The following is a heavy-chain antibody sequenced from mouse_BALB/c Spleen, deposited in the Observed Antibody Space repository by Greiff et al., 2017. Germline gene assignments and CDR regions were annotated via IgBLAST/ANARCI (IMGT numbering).Heavy chain of an antibody. CDR3: TRLGIYYGNYNAMDY. J-gene: IGHJ4*01. D-gene: IGHD2-1*01. V-gene: IGHV1S81*02. CDR1: GYTFTSYY. Sequence: QVQLQQSGAELVKPGASVKLSCKASGYTFTSYYMYWVKQRPGQGLEWIGEINPSNGGTNFNEKFKSKATLTVDKSSSTAYMQLSSLTSEDSAVYYCTRLGIYYGNYNAMDYWGQGTSVTVSS. CDR2: INPSNGGT.